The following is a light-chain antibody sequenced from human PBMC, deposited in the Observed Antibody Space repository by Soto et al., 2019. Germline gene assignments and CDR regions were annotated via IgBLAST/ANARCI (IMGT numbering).Light chain of an antibody. Sequence: AIQMTQSPSSLSASVGDRVTITCRASQGIRDDLDWFQQKPGKAPKLLIYAASNLQSGVPARFSGSGSGTAFTLTISSLQPEDFAPSYRLQQYFFPFNFGLGTKFDSK. J-gene: IGKJ3*01. V-gene: IGKV1-6*01. CDR2: AAS. CDR3: LQQYFFPFN. CDR1: QGIRDD.